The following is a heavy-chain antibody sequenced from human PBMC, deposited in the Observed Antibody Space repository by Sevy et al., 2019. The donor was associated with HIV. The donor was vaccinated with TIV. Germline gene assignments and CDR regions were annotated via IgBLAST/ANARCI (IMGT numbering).Heavy chain of an antibody. CDR1: GFTFSSYW. J-gene: IGHJ4*02. Sequence: GGSLRLSCAASGFTFSSYWMSWVRQAPGKGLEWVAKIKQDGSEKYYVDSVKGRFTISRDNAKNSLYLQMNSLRAEDTAVYYCARKDYYDRGAFDYWGQGTLVTVSS. CDR2: IKQDGSEK. CDR3: ARKDYYDRGAFDY. V-gene: IGHV3-7*03. D-gene: IGHD3-22*01.